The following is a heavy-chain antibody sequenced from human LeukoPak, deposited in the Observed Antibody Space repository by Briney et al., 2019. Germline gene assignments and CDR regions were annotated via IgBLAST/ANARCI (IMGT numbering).Heavy chain of an antibody. J-gene: IGHJ4*01. Sequence: PSETLSLTCNVSGGSITNYYWSWTRQPAGKGLEWIGRIYSTGSTNYTPSLKSRVTLSVDTSKSQFSLKLTSVTAADTAVYYCAREGGYSGYLDYWGHGALVTVSS. CDR1: GGSITNYY. D-gene: IGHD5-12*01. CDR3: AREGGYSGYLDY. CDR2: IYSTGST. V-gene: IGHV4-4*07.